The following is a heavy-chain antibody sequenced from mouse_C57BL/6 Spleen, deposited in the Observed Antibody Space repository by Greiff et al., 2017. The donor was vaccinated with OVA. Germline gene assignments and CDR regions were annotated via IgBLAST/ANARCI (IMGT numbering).Heavy chain of an antibody. CDR3: ARPDYSNYSWFAC. Sequence: EVKLVESGGGLVKPGGSLKLSCAASGFTFSDYGMHWVRQAPEKGLEWVAYISSGSSTIYYADTVKGRFTISRDNAKNTLFLQMTSLRSEDTAMYYCARPDYSNYSWFACWGQGTLVTVSA. CDR1: GFTFSDYG. CDR2: ISSGSSTI. V-gene: IGHV5-17*01. D-gene: IGHD2-5*01. J-gene: IGHJ3*01.